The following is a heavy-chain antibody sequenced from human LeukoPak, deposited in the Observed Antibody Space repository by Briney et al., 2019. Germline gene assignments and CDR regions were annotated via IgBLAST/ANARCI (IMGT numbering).Heavy chain of an antibody. Sequence: SETLSLTCAVSGYSISSGYYCGWIRQAPGKGLEWIGSIYHSGSTYYNPSLKSRVTISVDTSKNQFSLKLSSVTAADTAVYYCARQIEEMATIQYYFDYWGQGTLVTVSS. D-gene: IGHD5-24*01. CDR2: IYHSGST. V-gene: IGHV4-38-2*01. CDR1: GYSISSGYY. J-gene: IGHJ4*02. CDR3: ARQIEEMATIQYYFDY.